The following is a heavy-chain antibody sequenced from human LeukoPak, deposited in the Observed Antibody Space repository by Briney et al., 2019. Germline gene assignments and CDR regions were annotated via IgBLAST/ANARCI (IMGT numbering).Heavy chain of an antibody. V-gene: IGHV1-24*01. CDR1: GYTLTELS. CDR2: SDPEDGET. Sequence: ASVKVSCKVSGYTLTELSMHWVRQAPGKGLEWMGGSDPEDGETIYAQKFQGRVTMTEDTSTDTAYMELSSLRSEDTAVYYCATVDYDSSLNNYYYYYGMDVWGQGTTVTVSS. J-gene: IGHJ6*02. CDR3: ATVDYDSSLNNYYYYYGMDV. D-gene: IGHD3-22*01.